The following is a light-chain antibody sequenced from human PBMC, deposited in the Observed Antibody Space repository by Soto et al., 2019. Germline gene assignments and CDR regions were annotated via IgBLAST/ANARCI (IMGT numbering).Light chain of an antibody. CDR1: QSVSSK. V-gene: IGKV3-15*01. CDR3: QQYAVSPIT. J-gene: IGKJ5*01. Sequence: EIVMTQSPATLSLSPGQRATLSCRASQSVSSKLAWYQQRPGQAPRLLIYSASTRATGIPAMFSGRGSGTDFTLTISRLEPEDFAVFYCQQYAVSPITFGQGTRLEIK. CDR2: SAS.